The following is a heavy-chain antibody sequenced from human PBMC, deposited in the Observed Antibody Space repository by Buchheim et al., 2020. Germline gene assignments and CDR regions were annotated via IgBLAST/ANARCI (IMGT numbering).Heavy chain of an antibody. CDR2: IRSKKAGGTM. CDR1: GFTFRDAW. D-gene: IGHD2-21*01. Sequence: EIQLVESGGGLVKPGGSLRLSCAVTGFTFRDAWMSWVRQAPGKGLEWIGRIRSKKAGGTMDSAAPVKGRFSISRDDSRDTLYLEMNGLRTEDTAVYYCSTGFCSFTDCYSAGGDDSLAIWGRGT. V-gene: IGHV3-15*01. J-gene: IGHJ3*02. CDR3: STGFCSFTDCYSAGGDDSLAI.